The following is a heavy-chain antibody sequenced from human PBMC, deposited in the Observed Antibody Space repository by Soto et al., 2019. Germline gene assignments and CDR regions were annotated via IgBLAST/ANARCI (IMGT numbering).Heavy chain of an antibody. CDR1: GGSLSNYG. J-gene: IGHJ6*02. Sequence: QVQLVQSGAEVKKPGSSVKVSCKASGGSLSNYGISWVRQAPGQGLEWMGAIIPVFGTPNYAQKFQDRVTXXAXKSTTTVCMEVRSLTSEDTAVYYCARGDATKIVVTTYYGMDVWGQGTTVTVSS. CDR3: ARGDATKIVVTTYYGMDV. V-gene: IGHV1-69*14. D-gene: IGHD3-22*01. CDR2: IIPVFGTP.